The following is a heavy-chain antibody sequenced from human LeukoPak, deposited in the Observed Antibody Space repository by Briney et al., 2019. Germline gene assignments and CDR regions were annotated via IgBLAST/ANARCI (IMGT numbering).Heavy chain of an antibody. Sequence: GGSLRLSCVASGFTFSSYWMSWVRQAPGKGLEWVANIKQDGSEKYYVDSVKGRLKISRDNAKNSLYLQMNSLRAEDTAVYYCARDLSGYYDSSGCFDYWGQGTLVTVSS. V-gene: IGHV3-7*04. CDR1: GFTFSSYW. CDR2: IKQDGSEK. CDR3: ARDLSGYYDSSGCFDY. J-gene: IGHJ4*02. D-gene: IGHD3-22*01.